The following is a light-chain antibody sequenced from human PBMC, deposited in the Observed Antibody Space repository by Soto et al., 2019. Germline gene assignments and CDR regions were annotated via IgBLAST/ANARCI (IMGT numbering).Light chain of an antibody. J-gene: IGLJ3*02. CDR2: DVS. CDR3: SSYTNSDIWV. Sequence: QSVLTQPRSVSGSPGQSVTISCTGTSSDVGGYNYVSWYQQHPGKAPKLMISDVSKRPSGVPDRFSGSKSGNTASLTISGLQAEDEADYYCSSYTNSDIWVFGGGTKLTVL. CDR1: SSDVGGYNY. V-gene: IGLV2-11*01.